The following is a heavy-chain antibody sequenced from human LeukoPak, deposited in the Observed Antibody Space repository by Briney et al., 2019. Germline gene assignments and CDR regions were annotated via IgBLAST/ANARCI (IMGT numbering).Heavy chain of an antibody. V-gene: IGHV4-59*08. CDR3: ASLIHDYGDYSGTDV. D-gene: IGHD4-17*01. Sequence: KPSETLSLTCTVSGGSISSYYWSWIRQPPGKGVEWSGYIYYTGNTNYTPSLKSRVTMSVDTSKSQFSLKLSSVTAADTAVYYCASLIHDYGDYSGTDVWGQGTTVVVSS. CDR2: IYYTGNT. CDR1: GGSISSYY. J-gene: IGHJ6*02.